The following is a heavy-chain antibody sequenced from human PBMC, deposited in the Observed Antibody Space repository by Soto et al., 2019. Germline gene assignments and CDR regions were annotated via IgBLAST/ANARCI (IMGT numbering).Heavy chain of an antibody. V-gene: IGHV1-69*13. Sequence: GPSVKVSCKASGGTFSSYAISWVRQAPGQGLEWMGGIIPIFGTANYAQKFQGRVTITADESTSTAYMELSSLRSEDTAVYYCARARGEYYYDSSGYFDYWGQGTLVTVSS. D-gene: IGHD3-22*01. CDR3: ARARGEYYYDSSGYFDY. CDR1: GGTFSSYA. CDR2: IIPIFGTA. J-gene: IGHJ4*02.